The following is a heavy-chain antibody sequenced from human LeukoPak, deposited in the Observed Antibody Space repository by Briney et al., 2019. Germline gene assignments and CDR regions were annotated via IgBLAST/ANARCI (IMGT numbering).Heavy chain of an antibody. V-gene: IGHV1-2*02. CDR1: GYTFTGYY. CDR2: INPNSGGT. D-gene: IGHD3-16*01. Sequence: ASVTVSCKASGYTFTGYYIHWVRQAPGQGLEWMGWINPNSGGTNYAQKFQGRVTMTRDTSISTAYMELSRLRSDDTAMYYCARGHWRGLSTPPWDYWGQGTLVTVSS. J-gene: IGHJ4*02. CDR3: ARGHWRGLSTPPWDY.